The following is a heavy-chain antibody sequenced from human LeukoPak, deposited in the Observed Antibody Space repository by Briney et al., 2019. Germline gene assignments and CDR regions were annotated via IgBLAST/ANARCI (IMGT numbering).Heavy chain of an antibody. CDR1: GGSISGYY. CDR3: ARGEWDLLFDY. J-gene: IGHJ4*02. V-gene: IGHV4-59*01. Sequence: SETLSLICTVSGGSISGYYWSWIRQPPGKGLEWIGYIFYSGSTNYNPSLKSRVTISVDTSKNQFSLKLSSVTAADTAVYYCARGEWDLLFDYWGQGTLVTVSS. D-gene: IGHD1-26*01. CDR2: IFYSGST.